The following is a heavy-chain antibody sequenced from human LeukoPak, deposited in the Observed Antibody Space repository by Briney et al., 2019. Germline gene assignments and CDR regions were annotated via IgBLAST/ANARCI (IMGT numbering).Heavy chain of an antibody. V-gene: IGHV1-69*01. D-gene: IGHD4-17*01. CDR3: ARGQPIFTVTTYYFDY. Sequence: GSSVKVSCEASGGTFISYAISWVRQAPGQGLEWMGGIIPIFGTANYAQKFQGRVTITADESTSTAYMELSSLRSEDTAVYYCARGQPIFTVTTYYFDYWGQGTLVTVS. CDR2: IIPIFGTA. CDR1: GGTFISYA. J-gene: IGHJ4*02.